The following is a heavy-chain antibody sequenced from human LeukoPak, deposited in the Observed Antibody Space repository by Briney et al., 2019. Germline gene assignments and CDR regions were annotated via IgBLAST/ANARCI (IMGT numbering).Heavy chain of an antibody. CDR2: ISGSGGST. V-gene: IGHV3-23*01. CDR3: AREEYMTRRDQDAFDI. CDR1: GFTFSSYA. D-gene: IGHD2/OR15-2a*01. Sequence: GGSLRLSCAASGFTFSSYAMSWVRQAPGKGLEWVSDISGSGGSTYYADSVKDRFIISRDDSKNTLYLQMNSLRAEDTAVYYCAREEYMTRRDQDAFDIWGQGTMVTVSS. J-gene: IGHJ3*02.